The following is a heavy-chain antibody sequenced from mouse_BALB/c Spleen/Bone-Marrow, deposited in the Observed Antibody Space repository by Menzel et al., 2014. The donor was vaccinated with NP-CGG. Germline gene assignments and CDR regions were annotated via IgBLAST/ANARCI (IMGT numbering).Heavy chain of an antibody. CDR2: ISNGGIYT. CDR3: VRPYDYGTWFAY. J-gene: IGHJ3*01. V-gene: IGHV5-6*01. Sequence: EVHLVESGGDLVKPGGSLKLSCAASGFTFSTYGMSWVRQTPDKRLEWVAAISNGGIYTYYPDTVKGRFTISRDDAKNTLYLQMSSLKSKDTAMYYCVRPYDYGTWFAYWGQGTLVTVSA. CDR1: GFTFSTYG. D-gene: IGHD2-4*01.